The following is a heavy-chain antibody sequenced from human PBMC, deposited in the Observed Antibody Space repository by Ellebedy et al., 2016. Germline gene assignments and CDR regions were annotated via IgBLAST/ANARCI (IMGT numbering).Heavy chain of an antibody. V-gene: IGHV4-34*01. Sequence: SETLSLTXAVYGGSFSGYYWSWIRQPPGKGLEWIGEINHSGSTNYNPSLKSRVTISVDTSKNQFSLKLSSVTAADTAVYYCARGELRPGYYYYYMDVWGKGTTVTVSS. CDR2: INHSGST. CDR1: GGSFSGYY. CDR3: ARGELRPGYYYYYMDV. J-gene: IGHJ6*03. D-gene: IGHD1-7*01.